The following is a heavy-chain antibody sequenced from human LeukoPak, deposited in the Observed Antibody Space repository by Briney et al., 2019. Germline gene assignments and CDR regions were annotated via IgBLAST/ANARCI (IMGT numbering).Heavy chain of an antibody. CDR2: ISGNGGRT. Sequence: GGSLRLSCAASGFTFSSCAMSWVRQAPGKGLEWVSAISGNGGRTYYADSVKGRFTISRDNAKNSLYLQMNSLRAEDTAVYYCARATSGGISFDYWGQGTLVTVSS. V-gene: IGHV3-23*01. CDR3: ARATSGGISFDY. CDR1: GFTFSSCA. J-gene: IGHJ4*02. D-gene: IGHD1-26*01.